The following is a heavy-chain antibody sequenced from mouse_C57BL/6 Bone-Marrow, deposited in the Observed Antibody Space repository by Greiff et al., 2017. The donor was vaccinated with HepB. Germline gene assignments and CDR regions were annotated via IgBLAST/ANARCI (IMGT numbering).Heavy chain of an antibody. CDR1: GYTFTDYE. CDR3: TLICYVYPAWFAY. Sequence: QVQLQQSGAELVRPGASVTLSCKASGYTFTDYEMHWVKQTPVHGLEWIGAIDPETGGTAYNQKFKGKAILTADKSSSTAYMELRSLTSEDSAVYYCTLICYVYPAWFAYWGQGTLVTVSA. CDR2: IDPETGGT. J-gene: IGHJ3*01. D-gene: IGHD2-2*01. V-gene: IGHV1-15*01.